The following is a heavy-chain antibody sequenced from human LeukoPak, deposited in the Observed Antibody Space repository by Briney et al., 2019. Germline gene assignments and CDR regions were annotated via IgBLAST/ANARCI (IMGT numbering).Heavy chain of an antibody. D-gene: IGHD3-22*01. J-gene: IGHJ4*02. CDR2: IYYSGST. Sequence: SSETLSLTCAVYGGSFSGYYWSWIRQPPGKGLEWIGSIYYSGSTYYNPSLKSRVTISVDTSKNQFSLKLSSVTAADTAVYYCARAEIYDSSGYSRWGQGTLVTVSS. CDR3: ARAEIYDSSGYSR. V-gene: IGHV4-34*01. CDR1: GGSFSGYY.